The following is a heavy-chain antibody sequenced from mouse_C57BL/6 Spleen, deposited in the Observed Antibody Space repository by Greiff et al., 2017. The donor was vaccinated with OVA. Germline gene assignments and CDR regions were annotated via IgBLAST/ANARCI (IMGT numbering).Heavy chain of an antibody. CDR3: ARSGDYDRGYLDY. V-gene: IGHV1-54*01. D-gene: IGHD2-4*01. CDR1: GYAFTNYL. J-gene: IGHJ2*01. Sequence: VQLQQSGAELVRPGTSVKVSCKASGYAFTNYLIEWVKQRPGQGLEWIGVINPGSGGTNYNEKFKGKATLTADKSSSTAYMQLSSLTSEDSAVYFCARSGDYDRGYLDYWGQGTTLTVSS. CDR2: INPGSGGT.